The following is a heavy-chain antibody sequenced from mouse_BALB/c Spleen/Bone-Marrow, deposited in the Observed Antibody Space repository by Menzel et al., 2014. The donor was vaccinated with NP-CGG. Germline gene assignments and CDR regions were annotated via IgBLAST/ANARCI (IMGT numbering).Heavy chain of an antibody. J-gene: IGHJ2*01. V-gene: IGHV1-80*01. CDR3: ARGGISIDN. Sequence: VKLVESGAELVRPGSSVKISCKASGYAFSIYWMNWVKQRPGQGLEWIGQIYPGDDDTDYNGKFKGKATLTADRSSSTAYMQLNSLTSEDSAVYFCARGGISIDNWGQGTTLTVSS. CDR1: GYAFSIYW. CDR2: IYPGDDDT.